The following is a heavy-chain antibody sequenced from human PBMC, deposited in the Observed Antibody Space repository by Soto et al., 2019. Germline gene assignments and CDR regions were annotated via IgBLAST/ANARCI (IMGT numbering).Heavy chain of an antibody. J-gene: IGHJ3*02. D-gene: IGHD3-22*01. Sequence: SVKVSCKASGGTFSSYAISWVRQAPGQGLEWMGGIIPIFGIANYAQKFQGRVTITADKSTSTAYMELSSLRSEDTAVYYCARGGDSSGYYKRVAFDIWGQGTMVTVSS. CDR3: ARGGDSSGYYKRVAFDI. CDR1: GGTFSSYA. V-gene: IGHV1-69*10. CDR2: IIPIFGIA.